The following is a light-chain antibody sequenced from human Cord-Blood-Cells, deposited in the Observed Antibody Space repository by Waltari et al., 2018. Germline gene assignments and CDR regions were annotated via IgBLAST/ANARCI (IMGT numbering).Light chain of an antibody. CDR2: DVS. V-gene: IGLV2-11*01. CDR1: SSDVGGYNY. J-gene: IGLJ1*01. Sequence: QSALTQPRSVSGSPGQSVTISCTGTSSDVGGYNYVSWYQQHPGKAPKLMIYDVSKRPAVVPDRLAGSKSGNTASLTISGLQAEDEADYYCCSYAGSYAYVFGTGTKVTVL. CDR3: CSYAGSYAYV.